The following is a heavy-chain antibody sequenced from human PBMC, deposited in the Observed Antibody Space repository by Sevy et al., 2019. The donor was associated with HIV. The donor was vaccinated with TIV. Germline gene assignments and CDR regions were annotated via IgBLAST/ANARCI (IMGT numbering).Heavy chain of an antibody. Sequence: GGSLRLSCAASGFTFSSYAMSWVRQAPGKGLEWVSAISGSGGSTYYADSVKGRFTISRDNSKNTLYLQMNSLRAEDTAVYYCAKDRREYYYDSSGYYYYFDYWGQGTLVTVSS. D-gene: IGHD3-22*01. CDR1: GFTFSSYA. J-gene: IGHJ4*02. CDR3: AKDRREYYYDSSGYYYYFDY. V-gene: IGHV3-23*01. CDR2: ISGSGGST.